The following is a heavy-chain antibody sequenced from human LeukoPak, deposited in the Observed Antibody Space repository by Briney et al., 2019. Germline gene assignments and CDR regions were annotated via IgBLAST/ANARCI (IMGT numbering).Heavy chain of an antibody. V-gene: IGHV3-23*01. CDR3: AKQPYCTNGVCYLRYYFDY. CDR2: ISGGGDTT. D-gene: IGHD2-8*01. J-gene: IGHJ4*02. CDR1: GFTFSTYA. Sequence: GGSLRLSCAGSGFTFSTYAINWVRQAPGKGLEWVSGISGGGDTTYYADSVRGRFTIPRDNSKSTLYLQMSSLSAEDTAVYYCAKQPYCTNGVCYLRYYFDYWGQGTMVTVSS.